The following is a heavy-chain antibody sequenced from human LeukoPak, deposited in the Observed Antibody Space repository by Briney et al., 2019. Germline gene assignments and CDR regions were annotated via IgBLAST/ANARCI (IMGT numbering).Heavy chain of an antibody. Sequence: PSETLSLTCTVSGGSISSYYWSWIRQPPGKGLEWIGYIYTSASTNYNPSLKSRVTISVDTFKNQFSLKLSSVTAADTAVYYCARGGSYSDYWGQGTLVTVSS. V-gene: IGHV4-4*09. CDR3: ARGGSYSDY. J-gene: IGHJ4*02. CDR1: GGSISSYY. CDR2: IYTSAST. D-gene: IGHD1-26*01.